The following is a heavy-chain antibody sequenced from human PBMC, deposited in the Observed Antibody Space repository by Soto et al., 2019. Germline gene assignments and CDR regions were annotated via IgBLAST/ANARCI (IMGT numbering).Heavy chain of an antibody. CDR1: GGSFSGYY. CDR3: ARGPGVWRYYDSSGYRCFDY. Sequence: SETLSLTCAVYGGSFSGYYWSWIRQPPGKGLEWIGEINHSGSTNYNPSLKSRVTISVDTSKNQFSLKLSSVTAADTAVYYCARGPGVWRYYDSSGYRCFDYWGQGTLVTVSS. CDR2: INHSGST. V-gene: IGHV4-34*01. D-gene: IGHD3-22*01. J-gene: IGHJ4*02.